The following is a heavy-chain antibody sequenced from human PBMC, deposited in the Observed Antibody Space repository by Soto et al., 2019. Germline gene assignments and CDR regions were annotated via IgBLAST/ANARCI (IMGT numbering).Heavy chain of an antibody. Sequence: SVKVSCKASGGTFNNYPITWVRKAPGEGLEWMGGSIPIFGTANYAQKFQGRVTISVDESTSTAYMELSSLRSEDTAVYYCARGRGYSGDDHYYYFDMDVWGQGTTVTVSS. D-gene: IGHD5-12*01. CDR3: ARGRGYSGDDHYYYFDMDV. J-gene: IGHJ6*02. CDR1: GGTFNNYP. V-gene: IGHV1-69*13. CDR2: SIPIFGTA.